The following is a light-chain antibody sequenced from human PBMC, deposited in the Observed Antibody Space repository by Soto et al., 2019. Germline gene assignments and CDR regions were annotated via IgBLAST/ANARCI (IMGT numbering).Light chain of an antibody. CDR1: QSVSIT. CDR2: DTS. J-gene: IGKJ1*01. CDR3: QQGTDWPPGT. V-gene: IGKV3D-20*02. Sequence: EIVLTQSPGTLSLSPGERATLSCRASQSVSITQLAWYQQKPGQAPRLLIYDTSTRATGVPARFSGSGSGTDFTLTISSLEPEDFALYYCQQGTDWPPGTFGQGTKVDIK.